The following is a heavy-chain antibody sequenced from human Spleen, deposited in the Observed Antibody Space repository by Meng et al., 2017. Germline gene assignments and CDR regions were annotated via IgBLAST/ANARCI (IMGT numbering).Heavy chain of an antibody. CDR2: ISDSGTT. J-gene: IGHJ4*02. V-gene: IGHV4-31*03. D-gene: IGHD1-1*01. CDR1: GGSISSGGYY. CDR3: AAYDPPTFDY. Sequence: QAQRPEVGPDLVRPSQPLSLPCTFSGGSISSGGYYWSWIRQHPGKGLELIGSGLVLEWIGYISDSGTTYSNPSLKSRVTISVDTSKNQFSLKLTSMTAADTAVYYCAAYDPPTFDYWGQGTLVTVSS.